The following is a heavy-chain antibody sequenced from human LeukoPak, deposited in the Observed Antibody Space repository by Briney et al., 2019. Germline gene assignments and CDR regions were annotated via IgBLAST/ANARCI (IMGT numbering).Heavy chain of an antibody. Sequence: GGSLRLSCAASGFTVSSNYMSWVRQAPGKGLEWVSIIYSGGSTYYADSVKGRFTISRDNSKNTLDLQMNSLRVEDTAVYFCARSKPTDYYYNGMDVWGQGTTVTVSS. J-gene: IGHJ6*02. CDR2: IYSGGST. V-gene: IGHV3-66*01. CDR1: GFTVSSNY. CDR3: ARSKPTDYYYNGMDV. D-gene: IGHD1-14*01.